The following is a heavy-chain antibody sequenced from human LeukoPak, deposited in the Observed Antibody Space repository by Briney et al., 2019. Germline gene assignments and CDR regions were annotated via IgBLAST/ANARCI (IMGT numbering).Heavy chain of an antibody. D-gene: IGHD1-1*01. V-gene: IGHV3-43D*03. J-gene: IGHJ6*03. CDR3: AKVGPGNYYYMDV. CDR2: ISWDGVIT. Sequence: GGSLRLSCAASGFTFDDYGMQWVRQAPGKGLEWVSLISWDGVITYYADSVKGRFTISRDNSRNSLFPQMNSLRAEDTALYYCAKVGPGNYYYMDVWGKGTTVTVSS. CDR1: GFTFDDYG.